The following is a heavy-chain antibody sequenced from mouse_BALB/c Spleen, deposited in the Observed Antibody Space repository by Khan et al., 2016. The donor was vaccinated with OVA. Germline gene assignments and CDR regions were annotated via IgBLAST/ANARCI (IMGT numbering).Heavy chain of an antibody. J-gene: IGHJ2*01. CDR2: ISYSGST. CDR3: ARTARIKY. Sequence: EVKLEVSGPGLVKPSQSLSLTCTVTGYSITSGYGWNWIRQFPGNKVEWMGYISYSGSTNYNPSLKSRISITRDTSKNQFFLQLNSVTTEDTATYYCARTARIKYWGQGTTLTVSA. D-gene: IGHD1-2*01. CDR1: GYSITSGYG. V-gene: IGHV3-2*02.